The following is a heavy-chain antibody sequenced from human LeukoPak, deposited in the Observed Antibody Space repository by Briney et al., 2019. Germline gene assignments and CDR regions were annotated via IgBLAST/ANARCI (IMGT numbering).Heavy chain of an antibody. D-gene: IGHD6-13*01. Sequence: PGRSLRLSCAASGFTFSSYGMHGVRQAPGEGREGGAVIWYEGSKKYYADSVKGRFTISRDNSKHTLYLPMNSLRADDTAVYYCAKDTPSSSWYRDAFDIWGQGTMVTVPS. CDR3: AKDTPSSSWYRDAFDI. CDR1: GFTFSSYG. J-gene: IGHJ3*02. CDR2: IWYEGSKK. V-gene: IGHV3-33*06.